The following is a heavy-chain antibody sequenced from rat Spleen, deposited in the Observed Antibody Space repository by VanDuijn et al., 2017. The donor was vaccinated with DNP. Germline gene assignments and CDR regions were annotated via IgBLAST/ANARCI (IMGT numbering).Heavy chain of an antibody. D-gene: IGHD1-12*02. Sequence: EVQLVESGGGLVQPGNSLKLSCAASGFTFSSFPMAWVRQAPTKGLDWVATISNTGDSTYYRDSVRGRFTISRDNAKNTLHLQMDSLRSEDTATYYCTTSFDGSYYYGYAMDAWGQGTSVTVSS. J-gene: IGHJ4*01. CDR3: TTSFDGSYYYGYAMDA. CDR2: ISNTGDST. CDR1: GFTFSSFP. V-gene: IGHV5-46*01.